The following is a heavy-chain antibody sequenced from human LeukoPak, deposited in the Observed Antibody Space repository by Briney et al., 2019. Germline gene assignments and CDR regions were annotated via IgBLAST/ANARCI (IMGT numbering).Heavy chain of an antibody. CDR3: ARDSKPYYYDSSGYYFDY. J-gene: IGHJ4*02. D-gene: IGHD3-22*01. CDR1: GFTFSSYA. Sequence: GGSLRLSCAASGFTFSSYAMSWVRQAPGKGLEWVSYISSSGSTIYYADSVKGRFTISRDNAKNSLYLQMNSLRAEDTAVYYCARDSKPYYYDSSGYYFDYWGQGTLVTVSS. V-gene: IGHV3-48*04. CDR2: ISSSGSTI.